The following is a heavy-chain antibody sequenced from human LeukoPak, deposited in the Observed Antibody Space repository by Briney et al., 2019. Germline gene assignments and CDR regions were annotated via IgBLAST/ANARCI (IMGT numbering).Heavy chain of an antibody. CDR2: IYTGKTT. CDR1: GDSITSNLHF. Sequence: SQTLSLTCSVSGDSITSNLHFWNWVRQPAGKGLEWIGRIYTGKTTNYNPSVKSRVTISVDTSKNQFSLKLTSVTAADTAVYYCARKRGRGLFDYWGQGILVTVSS. CDR3: ARKRGRGLFDY. D-gene: IGHD3-10*01. J-gene: IGHJ4*02. V-gene: IGHV4-61*02.